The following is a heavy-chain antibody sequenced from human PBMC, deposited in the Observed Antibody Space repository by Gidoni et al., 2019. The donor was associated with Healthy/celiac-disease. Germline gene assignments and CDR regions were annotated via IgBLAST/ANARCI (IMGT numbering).Heavy chain of an antibody. J-gene: IGHJ4*02. Sequence: VQLVQFGAEGKKPGASVKVSCKASGYTFTRYAMHWVRQATGQRLEWMGWINAGNGNTKYSQKVQGRDTITKDTAARTAYMELSSLSSEDRAVYYCARDQEAAGTSHFDYWGQGNLVTVSS. D-gene: IGHD6-13*01. V-gene: IGHV1-3*01. CDR3: ARDQEAAGTSHFDY. CDR2: INAGNGNT. CDR1: GYTFTRYA.